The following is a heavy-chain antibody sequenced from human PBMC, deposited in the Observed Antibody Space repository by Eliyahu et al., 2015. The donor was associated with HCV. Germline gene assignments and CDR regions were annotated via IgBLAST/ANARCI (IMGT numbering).Heavy chain of an antibody. V-gene: IGHV1-2*02. J-gene: IGHJ4*02. CDR2: INPKSGVT. CDR1: GYTFTGYY. CDR3: AREWFADSINF. Sequence: QVQLVQSGAEVKEPGAXVKVSCKSSGYTFTGYYIHWVRQAPXQGLEWMGWINPKSGVTSYAQKFQGRVTMTRDTSISTVNMELSGLMSGDTAVYYCAREWFADSINFWGQGTLITVSS. D-gene: IGHD3-10*01.